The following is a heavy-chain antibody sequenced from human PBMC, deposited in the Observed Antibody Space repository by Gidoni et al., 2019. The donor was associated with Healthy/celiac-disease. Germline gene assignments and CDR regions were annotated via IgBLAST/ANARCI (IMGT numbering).Heavy chain of an antibody. CDR3: AKDRRKVRGGNYFDY. V-gene: IGHV3-23*01. Sequence: EVQLLESGGGLVQPGGSLRLSCSASGFTFCSYAMSWVRQARGKGLEWVSAISGSGGSTYYADSVKGRFTISRDNSKNTLYLQMNSLRAEDTAVYYCAKDRRKVRGGNYFDYWGQGTLVTVSS. CDR1: GFTFCSYA. J-gene: IGHJ4*02. D-gene: IGHD3-10*01. CDR2: ISGSGGST.